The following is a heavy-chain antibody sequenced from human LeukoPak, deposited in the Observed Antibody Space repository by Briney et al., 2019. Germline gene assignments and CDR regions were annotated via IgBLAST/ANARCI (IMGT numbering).Heavy chain of an antibody. J-gene: IGHJ4*02. CDR2: INPNSGGT. CDR3: ARDPRTGYSSSWYDY. D-gene: IGHD6-13*01. V-gene: IGHV1-2*02. Sequence: ASVKVSCKASGYTFTGYYMHWVRQAPGQGLEWMGWINPNSGGTNYAQKFQGRVTMTRDTSISTAYMELGRLRSDDTAVYYCARDPRTGYSSSWYDYWGQGTLVTVSS. CDR1: GYTFTGYY.